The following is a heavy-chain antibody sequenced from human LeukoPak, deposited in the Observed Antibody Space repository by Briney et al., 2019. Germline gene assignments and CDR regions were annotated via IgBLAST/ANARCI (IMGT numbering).Heavy chain of an antibody. D-gene: IGHD2-15*01. J-gene: IGHJ4*02. V-gene: IGHV3-33*01. CDR1: GFTFSSYS. Sequence: GGSLRLSCAASGFTFSSYSIHWVRQAPGKGLEWVAVIWSDGSKKYYADSVKGRFTISKDNSKNTLYLQVDSLRAEDTAVYYCARDGSSHWELDYWGQGTLVTVSS. CDR2: IWSDGSKK. CDR3: ARDGSSHWELDY.